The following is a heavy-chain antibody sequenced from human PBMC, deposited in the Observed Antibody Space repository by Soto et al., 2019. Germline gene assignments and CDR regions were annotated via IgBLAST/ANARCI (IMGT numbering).Heavy chain of an antibody. CDR2: ISAYNGNT. D-gene: IGHD5-18*01. CDR1: GYTFTSYG. Sequence: ASVKVSCKASGYTFTSYGISWVRQAPGQGLEWMGWISAYNGNTNYAQKLQGRVTMTTDTSTSTAYMELRSLRSDDTAVYYCAIYGRGYSYDTLDYWGQGSLVTGSS. CDR3: AIYGRGYSYDTLDY. V-gene: IGHV1-18*01. J-gene: IGHJ4*02.